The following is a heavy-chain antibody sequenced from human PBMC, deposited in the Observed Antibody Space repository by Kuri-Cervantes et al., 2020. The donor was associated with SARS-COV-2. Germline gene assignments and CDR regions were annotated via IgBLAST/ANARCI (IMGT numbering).Heavy chain of an antibody. CDR1: GFTFSSYS. CDR3: ARNRYCSSTSCYMEFSF. V-gene: IGHV3-48*01. D-gene: IGHD2-2*02. CDR2: ISSSSSTI. J-gene: IGHJ4*02. Sequence: GESLKLSCAASGFTFSSYSMNWVRQAPGKGLEWVSYISSSSSTIYYADSVKGRFTISRDNAKNSLYLQMNSLRAEDTAVYYCARNRYCSSTSCYMEFSFWGQGTLVTVSS.